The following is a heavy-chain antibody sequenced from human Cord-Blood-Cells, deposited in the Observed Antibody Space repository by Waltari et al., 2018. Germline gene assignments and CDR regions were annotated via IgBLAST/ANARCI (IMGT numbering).Heavy chain of an antibody. J-gene: IGHJ6*03. CDR1: GYSISSGYY. Sequence: QVQLQESGPGLVKPSETLSLTCAVSGYSISSGYYWGWTRQPPGKGLEWIGSIYHSGSTYYNPSLKSRVTISVDTSKNQFSLKLSSVTAADTAVYYCARVSGDSSGYYYYYYYMDVWGKGTTVTVSS. D-gene: IGHD3-22*01. CDR3: ARVSGDSSGYYYYYYYMDV. V-gene: IGHV4-38-2*01. CDR2: IYHSGST.